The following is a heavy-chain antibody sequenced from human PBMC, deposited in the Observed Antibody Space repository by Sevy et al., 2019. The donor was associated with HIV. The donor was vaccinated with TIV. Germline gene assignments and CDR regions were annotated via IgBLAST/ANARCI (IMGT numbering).Heavy chain of an antibody. D-gene: IGHD6-6*01. Sequence: GGSLRLSCAASAFTFSDYEMNWVRQTPGKGLEWVSYIGGTSRNIYYADSVKGRFTVSRDNAKKLVFLHMNSVTTDDTGVYYCAREKMAALGGGLDHWGQGILVTVSS. CDR3: AREKMAALGGGLDH. CDR1: AFTFSDYE. V-gene: IGHV3-48*03. CDR2: IGGTSRNI. J-gene: IGHJ4*02.